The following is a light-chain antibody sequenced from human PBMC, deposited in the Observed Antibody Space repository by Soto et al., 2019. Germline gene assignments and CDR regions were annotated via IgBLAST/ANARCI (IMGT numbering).Light chain of an antibody. CDR3: AAWDDSLNGVV. V-gene: IGLV2-23*01. J-gene: IGLJ2*01. CDR1: STDVGHYNL. Sequence: QSALTQPASVSGSPGQSITISCTGTSTDVGHYNLVSWYQQLPGKAPKVMIYEGTKRPSGVSNRFSGSKSGNTASLTISGLQAEDEADYYCAAWDDSLNGVVFGGGTKLTVL. CDR2: EGT.